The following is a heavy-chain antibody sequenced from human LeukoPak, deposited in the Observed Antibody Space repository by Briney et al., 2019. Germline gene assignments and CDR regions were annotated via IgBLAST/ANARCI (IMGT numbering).Heavy chain of an antibody. D-gene: IGHD3-10*02. J-gene: IGHJ4*02. CDR1: GDSISNNF. CDR2: IFSRGST. V-gene: IGHV4-59*01. CDR3: ARTAWGCSGTCELDS. Sequence: SETLSLTCTVSGDSISNNFWSWVRQPPGKGLEWIGNIFSRGSTKYNPSLKSRVTILLDMPKNQLSLHVRSVTAADTAVYYCARTAWGCSGTCELDSWGQGILVTVSS.